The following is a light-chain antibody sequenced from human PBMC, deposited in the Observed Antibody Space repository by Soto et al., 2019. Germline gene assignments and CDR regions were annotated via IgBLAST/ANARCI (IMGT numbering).Light chain of an antibody. CDR1: SSDVGGYNY. CDR2: DVT. CDR3: CSYAGSYSYV. J-gene: IGLJ1*01. V-gene: IGLV2-11*01. Sequence: ALTQPRSVSGSPGQSIAISCTGTSSDVGGYNYVSWYQQHPGKAPKLMIYDVTKRPSGVPDRFSASKSGNTASLTISGLQADDEADYYCCSYAGSYSYVFGTGTKVTVL.